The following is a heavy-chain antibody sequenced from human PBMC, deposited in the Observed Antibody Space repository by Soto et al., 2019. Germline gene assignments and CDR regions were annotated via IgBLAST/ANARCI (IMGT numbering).Heavy chain of an antibody. CDR1: GMEFSNSA. D-gene: IGHD6-19*01. CDR3: AKDGNWLDVYFDV. V-gene: IGHV3-23*01. CDR2: SSASGRSR. J-gene: IGHJ4*02. Sequence: LRLSCVASGMEFSNSAISWVRQAPWKGLEWVSISSASGRSRYHADSVKGRFTISRDNSKNTLYLHMTNLRAEDTAVYYCAKDGNWLDVYFDVWGQGTPVTVSS.